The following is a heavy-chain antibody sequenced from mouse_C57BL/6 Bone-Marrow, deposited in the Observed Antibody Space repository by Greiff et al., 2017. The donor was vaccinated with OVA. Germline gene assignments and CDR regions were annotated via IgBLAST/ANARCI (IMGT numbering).Heavy chain of an antibody. CDR1: GFNIKDYY. V-gene: IGHV14-1*01. J-gene: IGHJ3*01. D-gene: IGHD2-5*01. CDR2: IDPEDGDT. CDR3: TTLYYSNYAWFAY. Sequence: VQLQQSGAELVRPGASVKLSCTASGFNIKDYYMHWVKQRPEQGLEWIGRIDPEDGDTEYAPKFQGKATMNADTSSNTSYLQLSSLTSEDTAVYYCTTLYYSNYAWFAYWGQGTLVTVSA.